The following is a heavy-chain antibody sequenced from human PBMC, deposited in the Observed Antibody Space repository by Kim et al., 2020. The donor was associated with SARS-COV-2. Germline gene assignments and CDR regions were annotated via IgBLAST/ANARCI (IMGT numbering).Heavy chain of an antibody. CDR3: ARHDPPLGDYDPYYYGMDV. Sequence: SRVTISVDTSKNQFSLKLSSVTAADTAVYYCARHDPPLGDYDPYYYGMDVWGQGTTVTVSS. D-gene: IGHD4-17*01. J-gene: IGHJ6*02. V-gene: IGHV4-59*08.